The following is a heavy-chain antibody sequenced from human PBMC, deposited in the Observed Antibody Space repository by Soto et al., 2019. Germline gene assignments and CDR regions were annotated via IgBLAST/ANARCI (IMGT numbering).Heavy chain of an antibody. CDR1: GFTLSSYA. V-gene: IGHV3-21*01. J-gene: IGHJ6*02. CDR3: ARDSKNRQEGMDG. CDR2: ISFIGDHT. Sequence: PGGTLRLSCGSSGFTLSSYAFNWVRQAPGKGLEWVSSISFIGDHTFYADSVKGRFTISRDNAKNSLFLELTSLRADDTAVYFCARDSKNRQEGMDGWGQRTTGTVSS. D-gene: IGHD4-4*01.